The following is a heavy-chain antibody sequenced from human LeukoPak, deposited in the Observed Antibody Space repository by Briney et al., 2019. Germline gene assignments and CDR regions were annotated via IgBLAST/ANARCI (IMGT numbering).Heavy chain of an antibody. J-gene: IGHJ5*02. D-gene: IGHD2-15*01. CDR2: ISHSGST. CDR1: GGSISSSSYY. CDR3: ASTPGGYCSGGSCSEADP. V-gene: IGHV4-39*07. Sequence: SETLSLTCTVSGGSISSSSYYWGWIRQPPGKGLEWIGTISHSGSTHYNPSLKSRVSISLDTSKNQFSLKLSSVTATDTAVYYCASTPGGYCSGGSCSEADPWGQGTLVTVSS.